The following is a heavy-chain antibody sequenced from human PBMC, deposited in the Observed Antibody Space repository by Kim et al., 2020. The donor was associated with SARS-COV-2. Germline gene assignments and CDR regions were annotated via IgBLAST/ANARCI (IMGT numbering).Heavy chain of an antibody. V-gene: IGHV1-18*01. CDR3: APYYDSNSYRGQWD. Sequence: ASVKVSCKASGYSFSNYGIVWARQAPGQGLEWMGWISSNSGHTKYAQNVQGRVTLTTDTSTNTGYMELSSLRSDDTAVYYCAPYYDSNSYRGQWDWGQGT. CDR2: ISSNSGHT. J-gene: IGHJ4*01. CDR1: GYSFSNYG. D-gene: IGHD3-22*01.